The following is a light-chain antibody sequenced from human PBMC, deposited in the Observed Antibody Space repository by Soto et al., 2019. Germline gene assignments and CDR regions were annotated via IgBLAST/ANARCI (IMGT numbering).Light chain of an antibody. CDR3: QQYNNWPVT. Sequence: EIVLTQSPGTLSLSPGERATLSCRASQSVSSTYLAWYQQKPGQAPRLLIYGASSRATGIPDRFSGSGSGTDFTLTISRLEPEDFAVYYCQQYNNWPVTFGGGTKVDIK. CDR1: QSVSSTY. CDR2: GAS. J-gene: IGKJ4*01. V-gene: IGKV3-20*01.